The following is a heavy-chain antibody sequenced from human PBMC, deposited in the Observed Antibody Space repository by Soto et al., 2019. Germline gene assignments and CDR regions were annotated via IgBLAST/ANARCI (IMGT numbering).Heavy chain of an antibody. D-gene: IGHD3-22*01. V-gene: IGHV1-2*02. CDR2: INPNSGGT. J-gene: IGHJ4*02. Sequence: ASVKVSCKASGYTFTDYYVPWVRQAPGQGLEWMGWINPNSGGTKSAQKFQGRVTMTRDTSISTAYMELSRLRSDDTAVYYCARRKGDYYDSSGYHYYFDYWGQGTLVTVSS. CDR1: GYTFTDYY. CDR3: ARRKGDYYDSSGYHYYFDY.